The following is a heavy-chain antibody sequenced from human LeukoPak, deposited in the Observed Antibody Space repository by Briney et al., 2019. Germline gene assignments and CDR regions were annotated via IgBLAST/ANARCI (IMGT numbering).Heavy chain of an antibody. J-gene: IGHJ4*02. Sequence: GGSLRLSCAASGFTFSDYYMRWIRQAPGKGVEWVSYISSSSSYTNYADSVKAPFTISRDNAKNSLYLQMNSLRAEDTAVYYCARSPGGGGYSGYEDFDYWGQGTLVTVSS. CDR1: GFTFSDYY. V-gene: IGHV3-11*06. CDR2: ISSSSSYT. D-gene: IGHD5-12*01. CDR3: ARSPGGGGYSGYEDFDY.